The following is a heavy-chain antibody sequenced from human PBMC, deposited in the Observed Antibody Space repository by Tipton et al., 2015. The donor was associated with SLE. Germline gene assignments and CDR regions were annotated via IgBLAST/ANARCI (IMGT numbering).Heavy chain of an antibody. CDR1: GGSVSSGSYY. Sequence: TLSLTCAVSGGSVSSGSYYWAWIRQPPGKGPEWIGTIYYSGSTHYNPSLKSRVTISVDRSKNQFSLQLNSVTAADTAVYYCANGDDSVWGSYRHPLSWGQGTLVTVSS. CDR2: IYYSGST. J-gene: IGHJ5*02. CDR3: ANGDDSVWGSYRHPLS. D-gene: IGHD3-16*02. V-gene: IGHV4-39*07.